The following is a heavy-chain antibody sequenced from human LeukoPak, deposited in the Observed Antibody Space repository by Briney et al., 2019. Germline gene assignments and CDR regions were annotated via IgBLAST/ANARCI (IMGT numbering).Heavy chain of an antibody. CDR2: ISAYNGNT. D-gene: IGHD3-10*01. V-gene: IGHV1-18*01. CDR3: ARAGPLWFGELLGSGYFDY. J-gene: IGHJ4*02. Sequence: GASVKVSCKASGYTFTSYGISWVRQAPGQGLEWMGWISAYNGNTNYAQKLQGRVTMTTDTSTSTAYMELRSLRSDDTAVYYCARAGPLWFGELLGSGYFDYWGQGTLVTVSS. CDR1: GYTFTSYG.